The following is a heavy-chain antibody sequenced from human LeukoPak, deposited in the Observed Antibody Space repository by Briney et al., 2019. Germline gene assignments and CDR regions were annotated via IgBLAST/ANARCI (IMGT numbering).Heavy chain of an antibody. CDR3: ARSSGYYFEYFHH. D-gene: IGHD3-22*01. CDR2: IYASGST. V-gene: IGHV4-61*02. CDR1: GGSISSDGYY. J-gene: IGHJ1*01. Sequence: SETLSLTCTVSGGSISSDGYYWTWIRQPAGKGLEWIGRIYASGSTNYNPSLKSRVTISVDTSKNQFSLKVSSVTAADTAVYYCARSSGYYFEYFHHWGQGTLVTVSS.